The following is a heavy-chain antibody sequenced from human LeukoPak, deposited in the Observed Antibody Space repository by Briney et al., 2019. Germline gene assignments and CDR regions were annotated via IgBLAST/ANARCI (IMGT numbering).Heavy chain of an antibody. CDR3: ARGFYCSSTSCWSGMDV. J-gene: IGHJ6*04. V-gene: IGHV4-34*01. CDR1: GGSFSGYY. CDR2: TNHSGST. Sequence: SETLSLTCAVYGGSFSGYYWSWIRQPPGKGLEWIGETNHSGSTNYNPSLKSRVTISVDTSKNQFSLKLSSVTAADTAVYYCARGFYCSSTSCWSGMDVWGKGTTVTVSS. D-gene: IGHD2-2*01.